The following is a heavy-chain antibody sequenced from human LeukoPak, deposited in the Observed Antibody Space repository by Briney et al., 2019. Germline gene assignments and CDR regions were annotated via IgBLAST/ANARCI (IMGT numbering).Heavy chain of an antibody. V-gene: IGHV3-23*01. J-gene: IGHJ4*02. CDR2: ISGSGGST. Sequence: PGGSLRLSCAASGFTFSSYAMSWVRQAPGKGLEWVSAISGSGGSTYYADSVKGRFTISRDNAKNSLYLQMNSLRAEDTAVYYCAKGGYSANWRNYFDYWGQGTLVTVSS. D-gene: IGHD6-13*01. CDR3: AKGGYSANWRNYFDY. CDR1: GFTFSSYA.